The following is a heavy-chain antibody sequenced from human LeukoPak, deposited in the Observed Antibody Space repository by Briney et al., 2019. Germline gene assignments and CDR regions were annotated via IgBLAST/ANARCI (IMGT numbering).Heavy chain of an antibody. CDR1: GFILSAYA. Sequence: GGFLRLSCAASGFILSAYAMSWVRQAPGKGLEWVSAISISGDSTYYADSVKGRFTISRDSSKNTLYLQMHSLRAEDAAVYYCAKDPGLGNSYDSSGGHYWGQGTLVTVSS. V-gene: IGHV3-23*01. CDR3: AKDPGLGNSYDSSGGHY. D-gene: IGHD3-22*01. CDR2: ISISGDST. J-gene: IGHJ4*02.